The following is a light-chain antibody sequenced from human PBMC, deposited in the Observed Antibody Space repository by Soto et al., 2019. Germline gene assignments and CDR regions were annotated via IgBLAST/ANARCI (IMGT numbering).Light chain of an antibody. CDR1: QSISSY. Sequence: DIQMTQSPSSLSASVGDRVTITCRASQSISSYLSWYQQKPGKAPKLLINVASTLQSGVPSRFSGSGSGTDFPLAISRLQPEDFATYYCQQSSSTPQTFGGGTRVEIK. CDR3: QQSSSTPQT. V-gene: IGKV1-39*01. J-gene: IGKJ4*01. CDR2: VAS.